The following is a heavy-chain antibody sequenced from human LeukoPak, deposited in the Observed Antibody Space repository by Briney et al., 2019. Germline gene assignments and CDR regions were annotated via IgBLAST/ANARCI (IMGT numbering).Heavy chain of an antibody. Sequence: GGSLRLSCVGSGFRFSSYDMNWVRQAPGRGLEWLSYLTRTSSATWYADSVKGRFTISRDNAKNSLYLQMNSLRAEDTAVYYCAREKVPAAMGRTPFAPWAQGTLVTVSS. CDR1: GFRFSSYD. J-gene: IGHJ5*02. V-gene: IGHV3-21*05. D-gene: IGHD2-2*01. CDR2: LTRTSSAT. CDR3: AREKVPAAMGRTPFAP.